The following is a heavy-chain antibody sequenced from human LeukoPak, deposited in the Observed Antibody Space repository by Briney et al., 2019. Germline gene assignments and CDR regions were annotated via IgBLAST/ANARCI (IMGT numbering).Heavy chain of an antibody. V-gene: IGHV3-23*01. CDR1: GFTFSSYA. CDR3: AKLVSSGRAVIMATPPLYYFDY. Sequence: TGGSLRLSCAASGFTFSSYAMSWVRQAPGKGLEWVSAISGSGGSTYYADSVKGRFTISRDNSKNTLYLQMNSLRAEDTAVYYCAKLVSSGRAVIMATPPLYYFDYWGQGTLVTVSS. CDR2: ISGSGGST. D-gene: IGHD3-3*01. J-gene: IGHJ4*02.